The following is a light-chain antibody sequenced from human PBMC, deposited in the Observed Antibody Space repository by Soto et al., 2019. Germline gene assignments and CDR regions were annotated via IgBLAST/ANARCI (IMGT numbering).Light chain of an antibody. Sequence: EIVMTQSPATLSVSPGDRVTISCRASQSVSRKLAWYQQKPGQAPRPLIYVTTTRATGIPARFSGSGSGTEFTLTISSLQSEDFGIYYCQQYGHWPPYTFGQGTTLETK. CDR3: QQYGHWPPYT. V-gene: IGKV3-15*01. CDR2: VTT. J-gene: IGKJ2*01. CDR1: QSVSRK.